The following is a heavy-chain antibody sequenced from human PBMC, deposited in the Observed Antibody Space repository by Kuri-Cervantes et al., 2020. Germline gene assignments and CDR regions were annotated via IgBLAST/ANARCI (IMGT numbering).Heavy chain of an antibody. V-gene: IGHV1-2*02. J-gene: IGHJ6*03. Sequence: ASVKVSCKASGYTFTGYYMHWVRQAPGQGLEWMGWINPNSGGTNYAQKFQGRVTMTEDTSTDTAYMELSSLRSEDTAVYYCATYQPPNCSGGSCYQDYYYYYYMYVWGKGTTVTVSS. CDR1: GYTFTGYY. D-gene: IGHD2-15*01. CDR2: INPNSGGT. CDR3: ATYQPPNCSGGSCYQDYYYYYYMYV.